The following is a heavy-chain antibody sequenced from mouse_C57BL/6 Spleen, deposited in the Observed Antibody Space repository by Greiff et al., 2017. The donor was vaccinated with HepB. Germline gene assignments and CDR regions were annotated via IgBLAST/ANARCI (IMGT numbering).Heavy chain of an antibody. CDR2: IYPGSGST. Sequence: QVQLQQPGAELVKPGASVKMSCKASGYTFTSYWITWVKQRPGQGLEWIGDIYPGSGSTNYNEKFKSKATLTVDTSSSTAYMQLSSLTSEDSAVYYCAREEGHDGDLYYAMDYWGQGTSVTVSS. CDR3: AREEGHDGDLYYAMDY. D-gene: IGHD2-12*01. CDR1: GYTFTSYW. J-gene: IGHJ4*01. V-gene: IGHV1-55*01.